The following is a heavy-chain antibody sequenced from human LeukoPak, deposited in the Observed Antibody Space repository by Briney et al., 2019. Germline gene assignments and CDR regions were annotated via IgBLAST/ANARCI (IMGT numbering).Heavy chain of an antibody. CDR3: ARDSWWDGSKTFSDWFGP. Sequence: SETLSLTCSVFGGSIGSYYWSWVRQPPEKGLEWIGNIVYTGRTNYNPSLKSRVTISIDTSKNQFSLRVNSVTAADTAVYYCARDSWWDGSKTFSDWFGPWGQGTLVTVSS. CDR1: GGSIGSYY. J-gene: IGHJ5*02. D-gene: IGHD3-10*01. CDR2: IVYTGRT. V-gene: IGHV4-59*01.